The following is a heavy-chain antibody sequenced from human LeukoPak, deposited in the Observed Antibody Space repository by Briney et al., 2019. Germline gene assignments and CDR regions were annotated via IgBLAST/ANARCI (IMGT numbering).Heavy chain of an antibody. V-gene: IGHV3-53*01. D-gene: IGHD3-22*01. J-gene: IGHJ4*02. Sequence: LGWSLRLSCAASGFTVSSNYMSWVRQAPGKGLEWVSVIISGGGTYYSDSVKGRFTISRDNSKNTLYLQMNSLRAEDTAVYYCASSRYYYDSSGYYYWGQGTLVTVSS. CDR2: IISGGGT. CDR3: ASSRYYYDSSGYYY. CDR1: GFTVSSNY.